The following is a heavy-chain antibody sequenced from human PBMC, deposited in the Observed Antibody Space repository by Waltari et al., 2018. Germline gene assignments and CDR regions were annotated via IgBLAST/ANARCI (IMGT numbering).Heavy chain of an antibody. D-gene: IGHD2-21*02. CDR2: IYSGGTT. CDR3: ARNQVETALGY. V-gene: IGHV3-53*01. J-gene: IGHJ4*02. Sequence: EVQLVESGGGLIQPGGSLSFSFVASGVTVSNNYMTWLRQAPGKGLELVSLIYSGGTTYYADSVGGRFTISRDGSKNTVYLQMNSLRAEDTAVYFCARNQVETALGYWGQGTLVTVSS. CDR1: GVTVSNNY.